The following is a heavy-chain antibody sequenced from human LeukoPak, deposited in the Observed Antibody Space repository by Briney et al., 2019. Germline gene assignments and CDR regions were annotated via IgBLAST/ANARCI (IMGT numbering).Heavy chain of an antibody. CDR2: ISAYNGNT. J-gene: IGHJ6*02. D-gene: IGHD2-15*01. CDR1: GYTFTTYG. CDR3: ARAPVVVVVAATSYYYYYGMDV. V-gene: IGHV1-18*01. Sequence: ASVKVSCKASGYTFTTYGISWVRQAPGQGLEWMGWISAYNGNTNYAQKLQGRVTMTTDTSTSTAYMELRSLRSDDTAVYYCARAPVVVVVAATSYYYYYGMDVWGQGTTVTVSS.